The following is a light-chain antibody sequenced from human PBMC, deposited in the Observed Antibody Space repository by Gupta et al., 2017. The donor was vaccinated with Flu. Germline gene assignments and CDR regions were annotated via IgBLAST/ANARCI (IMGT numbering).Light chain of an antibody. CDR3: SSYTTSTTLV. V-gene: IGLV2-14*03. J-gene: IGLJ2*01. Sequence: QSALTQPASVSGSPGQSITLSCTGTSSDVGGYKYVSWYQQHPGKAPNVIIFDVSDRPSGVSNRFSGSKSGNTASLTISGLKAEDEADYYCSSYTTSTTLVFGGGTKVTVL. CDR1: SSDVGGYKY. CDR2: DVS.